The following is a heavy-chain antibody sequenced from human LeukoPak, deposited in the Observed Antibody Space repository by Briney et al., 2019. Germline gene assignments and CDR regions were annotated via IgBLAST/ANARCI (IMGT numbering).Heavy chain of an antibody. CDR3: ARGGAYYGSGSEPDY. CDR2: IIPIFGTA. J-gene: IGHJ4*02. CDR1: GGTFSSYA. V-gene: IGHV1-69*05. Sequence: SVKVSCKASGGTFSSYAISWVRQAPGQGLEWMGGIIPIFGTANYAQKFQGRVTITTDTSTSTAYMELRSLRSDDTAVYYCARGGAYYGSGSEPDYWGQGTLVTVSS. D-gene: IGHD3-10*01.